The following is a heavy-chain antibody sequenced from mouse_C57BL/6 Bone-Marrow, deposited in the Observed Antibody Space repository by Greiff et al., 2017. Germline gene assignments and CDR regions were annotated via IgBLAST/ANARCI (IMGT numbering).Heavy chain of an antibody. CDR2: ISYDGSN. J-gene: IGHJ2*01. D-gene: IGHD1-1*01. Sequence: EVKLQESGPGLVKPSQSLSLTCSVTGYSITSGYYWNWIRQFPGNKLEWMGYISYDGSNNYNPSLKNRISITRDTSKNQFFLKLNSVTTEDTATYYCARVPTVAYFDYWGQGTTLTVSS. V-gene: IGHV3-6*01. CDR3: ARVPTVAYFDY. CDR1: GYSITSGYY.